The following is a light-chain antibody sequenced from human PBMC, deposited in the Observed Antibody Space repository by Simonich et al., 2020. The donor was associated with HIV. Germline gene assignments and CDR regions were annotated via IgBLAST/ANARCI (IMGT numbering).Light chain of an antibody. CDR2: SNN. J-gene: IGLJ3*02. CDR3: QSYDSSLSGWV. V-gene: IGLV1-40*01. CDR1: SSNIGAGYD. Sequence: QSVLTQPPSASGTPGQRVTISCSGSSSNIGAGYDVHWYHQLPRTAPKLLIYSNNNRPSGVPDRFSGSKSGTSASLAITGLQAEDEADYYCQSYDSSLSGWVFGGGTKLTVL.